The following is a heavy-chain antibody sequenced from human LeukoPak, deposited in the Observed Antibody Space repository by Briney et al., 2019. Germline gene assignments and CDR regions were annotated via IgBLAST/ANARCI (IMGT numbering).Heavy chain of an antibody. CDR2: ISGSGDKI. D-gene: IGHD1-26*01. CDR1: GFTFSNSA. CDR3: AKDWSCDY. V-gene: IGHV3-23*01. Sequence: GSLRLSCAASGFTFSNSAMTWVRQAPGKGLEWVSAISGSGDKIHYADSVKGRFTISRDNSKNTLYLQMNSLRVEDTAIYYCAKDWSCDYWGQGTLITVSS. J-gene: IGHJ4*02.